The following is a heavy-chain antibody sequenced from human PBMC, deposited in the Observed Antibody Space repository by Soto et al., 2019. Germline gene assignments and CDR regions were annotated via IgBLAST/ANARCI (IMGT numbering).Heavy chain of an antibody. CDR1: GGSIRSGDYY. J-gene: IGHJ4*02. D-gene: IGHD5-18*01. Sequence: SETLSLTCTVSGGSIRSGDYYWSWIRQPPGKGLEWIGYIYSSGSAFYKPSLQSRISMSGDTSKNQFSLNLTSVSAADTAVYFCARGGYRYGNYFDSWGQGTPVTVSS. CDR2: IYSSGSA. V-gene: IGHV4-30-4*01. CDR3: ARGGYRYGNYFDS.